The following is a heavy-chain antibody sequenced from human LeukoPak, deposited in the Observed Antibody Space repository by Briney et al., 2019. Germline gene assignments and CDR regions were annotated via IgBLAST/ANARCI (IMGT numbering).Heavy chain of an antibody. V-gene: IGHV4-59*01. CDR3: ARMPPVGGSYVY. D-gene: IGHD1-26*01. CDR1: GGSISSYY. Sequence: SETLSLTCTVSGGSISSYYWSWIREPPGKGLEWIGYISHSGSTNYNPPLKSRVTISVDTSKNQFSLKLSSVTAADTAVYYCARMPPVGGSYVYWGQGTLVTVSS. CDR2: ISHSGST. J-gene: IGHJ4*02.